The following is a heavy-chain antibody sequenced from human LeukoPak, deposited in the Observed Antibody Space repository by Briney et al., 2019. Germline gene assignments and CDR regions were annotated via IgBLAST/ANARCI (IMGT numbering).Heavy chain of an antibody. D-gene: IGHD6-19*01. J-gene: IGHJ4*02. CDR1: GFTFKNYA. V-gene: IGHV3-23*01. CDR3: AKAPEAGTYYFDY. CDR2: ISGDAVTS. Sequence: GGSLRLSCAASGFTFKNYAMNWVRQSPGQGLEWVSTISGDAVTSWYADSVKGRFTISRDNSKNTLYLQMNSLRAEDTAVYYCAKAPEAGTYYFDYWGQGTLVTVSS.